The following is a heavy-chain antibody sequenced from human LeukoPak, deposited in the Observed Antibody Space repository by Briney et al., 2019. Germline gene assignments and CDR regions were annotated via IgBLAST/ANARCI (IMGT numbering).Heavy chain of an antibody. CDR2: ISSSSSAI. CDR3: ARDLGQYYDTSDNWFDP. V-gene: IGHV3-48*01. D-gene: IGHD3-22*01. CDR1: GFTFSNYT. J-gene: IGHJ5*02. Sequence: GGSLRLSCAASGFTFSNYTMNWVRQAPGKGLEWVSYISSSSSAIFYADSVKGRFTISRDNAKNSLYLQMNSLRAEDTAVYYCARDLGQYYDTSDNWFDPWGQGTLVTVSS.